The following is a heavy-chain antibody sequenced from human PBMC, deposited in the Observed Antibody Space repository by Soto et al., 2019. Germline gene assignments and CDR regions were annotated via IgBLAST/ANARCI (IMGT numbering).Heavy chain of an antibody. CDR1: GYTFTSYG. CDR2: ISAYNGNT. J-gene: IGHJ4*02. CDR3: ARVYRSTMVRGELSEY. V-gene: IGHV1-18*01. Sequence: QVQLVQSGAEVKKPGASVKVSCKASGYTFTSYGISWVRQAPGQGLEWMGWISAYNGNTNYAQKLQGRVTMTTDTSASTAYMELRSLRSDDTAVYYCARVYRSTMVRGELSEYWGQGTLVTVSS. D-gene: IGHD3-10*01.